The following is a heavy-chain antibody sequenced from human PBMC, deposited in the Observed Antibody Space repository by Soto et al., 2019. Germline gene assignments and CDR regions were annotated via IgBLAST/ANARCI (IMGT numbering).Heavy chain of an antibody. V-gene: IGHV3-30*18. CDR2: ISYDGSTK. CDR1: GFTFDWFG. D-gene: IGHD3-16*01. CDR3: AKASPSYYDRIDF. Sequence: QVKLVESGGGVVQPGLSLRLSCEGSGFTFDWFGMHWVRQAPGKGLEWVAVISYDGSTKYYADSVEGRFTISRDNSKNTVYLQMNSLRREDTAVYFCAKASPSYYDRIDFWGQGTLVTVSS. J-gene: IGHJ4*02.